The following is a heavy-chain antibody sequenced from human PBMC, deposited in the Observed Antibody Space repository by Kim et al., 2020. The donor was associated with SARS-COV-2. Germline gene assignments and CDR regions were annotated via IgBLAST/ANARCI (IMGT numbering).Heavy chain of an antibody. D-gene: IGHD6-13*01. J-gene: IGHJ2*01. CDR1: GFTFSSYA. CDR2: ISGDST. Sequence: GGSLRLSCAASGFTFSSYAMSWVRQAPGKGLEWVSAISGDSTYYADSVKGRFTISRDNSKNTLYLQMNSLRAEDTAVYYCAKVEQQLSRLRYFDLWGRGTLVTVSS. CDR3: AKVEQQLSRLRYFDL. V-gene: IGHV3-23*01.